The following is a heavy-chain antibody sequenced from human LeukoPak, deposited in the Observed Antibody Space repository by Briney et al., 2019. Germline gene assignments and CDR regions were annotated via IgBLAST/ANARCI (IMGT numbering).Heavy chain of an antibody. CDR1: GGSISSYY. D-gene: IGHD1-26*01. Sequence: SETLSLTCTVSGGSISSYYWSWIRQPPGKGLEWIGYIYYSGSTNYNPSFKSRVTISVDTSKNQFSLKLSSVTAADTAVYYCAGGAYSYYYMDVWGKGTTVTISS. CDR2: IYYSGST. J-gene: IGHJ6*03. V-gene: IGHV4-59*01. CDR3: AGGAYSYYYMDV.